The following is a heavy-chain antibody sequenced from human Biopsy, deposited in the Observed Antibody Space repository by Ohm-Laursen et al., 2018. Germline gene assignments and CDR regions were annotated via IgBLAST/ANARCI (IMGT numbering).Heavy chain of an antibody. Sequence: SSVKVSCKASGGSSSNSGITWVRQAPGHGLEWMGRSIPMLGIANYAQKFQDRVTVAADTSTSTATMELRSLRSDDTAVYYCATKLTGYFHHWGQGTLVTVSS. CDR2: SIPMLGIA. J-gene: IGHJ1*01. CDR1: GGSSSNSG. CDR3: ATKLTGYFHH. D-gene: IGHD3-9*01. V-gene: IGHV1-69*04.